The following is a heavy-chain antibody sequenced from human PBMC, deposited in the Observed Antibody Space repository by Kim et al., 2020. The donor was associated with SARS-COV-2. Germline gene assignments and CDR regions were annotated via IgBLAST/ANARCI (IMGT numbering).Heavy chain of an antibody. CDR2: K. J-gene: IGHJ4*02. Sequence: KEYAASVKGRFTISRDDSKSIAYLQMNSLKTEDTAVYYCTRDGSWYFYYYWGQGTLVTVSS. D-gene: IGHD6-13*01. V-gene: IGHV3-49*02. CDR3: TRDGSWYFYYY.